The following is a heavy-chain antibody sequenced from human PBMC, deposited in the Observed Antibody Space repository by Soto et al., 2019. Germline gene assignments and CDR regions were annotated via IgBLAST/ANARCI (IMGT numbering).Heavy chain of an antibody. J-gene: IGHJ4*02. Sequence: SETLSLTCTVSGGSISSYYWSWIRQPPGKGLEWIGYIYYSGSTNYNPSLKSRVTISVDTSKNQFSLKLSSVTAADTAVYFCARIVVGVTVDLWGQGSLVTVSS. V-gene: IGHV4-59*01. CDR1: GGSISSYY. D-gene: IGHD1-26*01. CDR2: IYYSGST. CDR3: ARIVVGVTVDL.